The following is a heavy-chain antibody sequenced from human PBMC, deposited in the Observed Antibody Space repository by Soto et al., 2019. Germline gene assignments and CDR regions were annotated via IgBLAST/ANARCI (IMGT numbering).Heavy chain of an antibody. CDR2: INPNNGDT. Sequence: ASVKVSCKSSGYTFSGYYMHWVRQAPGQGLEFMGWINPNNGDTKYAQKFQGGVTMTRDTSISTAYMELSRLRSDGTAVYYCAKDLRYCTDASCYTGYYYYGMDVWGQGTTVTVSS. CDR1: GYTFSGYY. J-gene: IGHJ6*02. D-gene: IGHD2-2*02. V-gene: IGHV1-2*02. CDR3: AKDLRYCTDASCYTGYYYYGMDV.